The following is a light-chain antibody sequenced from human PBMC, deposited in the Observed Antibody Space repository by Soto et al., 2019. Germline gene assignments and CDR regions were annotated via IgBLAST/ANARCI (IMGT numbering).Light chain of an antibody. CDR1: SSDVGDYNY. J-gene: IGLJ3*02. CDR2: GVS. CDR3: SSYRSGNTLV. V-gene: IGLV2-14*01. Sequence: QSVLTQPASVSGSPGQSITISCTGTSSDVGDYNYVSWYQQHPGKAPKLMIYGVSNRPSGVSNRFSGSKSANTASLTISGLQAEDEADYYCSSYRSGNTLVFGGGTKLTVL.